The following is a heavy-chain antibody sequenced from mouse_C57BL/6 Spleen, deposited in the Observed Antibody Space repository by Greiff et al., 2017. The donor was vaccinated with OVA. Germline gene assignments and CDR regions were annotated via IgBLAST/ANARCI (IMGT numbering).Heavy chain of an antibody. D-gene: IGHD1-1*01. CDR1: GYTFTSYT. J-gene: IGHJ2*01. CDR3: ARGTTVVADYFDY. Sequence: VKLQQSGAELARPGASVKMSCKASGYTFTSYTMHWVKQRPGQGLEWIGYINPSSGYTKYNQKFKDKATLTADKSSSTAYMQLSSLTSEDSAVYYCARGTTVVADYFDYWGQGTTLTVSS. V-gene: IGHV1-4*01. CDR2: INPSSGYT.